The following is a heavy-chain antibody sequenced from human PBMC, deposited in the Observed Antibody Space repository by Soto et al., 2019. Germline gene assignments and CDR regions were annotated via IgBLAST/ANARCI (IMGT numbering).Heavy chain of an antibody. V-gene: IGHV3-33*01. CDR2: IWYDGSNK. Sequence: GGSLRLSCAASGFTFSSYGMHWVRQAPGKGLEWVAVIWYDGSNKYYADSVKGRFTISRDNSKNTLYLQMNSLRAEDTAVYYCARAFPRYYYDSSGPVLDAFDIWGQGTMVTVSS. CDR3: ARAFPRYYYDSSGPVLDAFDI. D-gene: IGHD3-22*01. J-gene: IGHJ3*02. CDR1: GFTFSSYG.